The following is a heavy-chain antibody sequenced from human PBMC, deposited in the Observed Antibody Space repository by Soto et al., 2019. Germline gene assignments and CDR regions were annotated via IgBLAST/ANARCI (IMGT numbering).Heavy chain of an antibody. CDR1: GGSISSGDYY. J-gene: IGHJ5*02. Sequence: PSETLSLTCTVSGGSISSGDYYWSWIRQPPGKGLEWIGYIYYSGSTYYNPSLKSRVTISVDTSKNQFSLKLSSVTAADTAVYYCARVVYNPTYYDFWRGYPDNWFDPWGQGTLVTVSS. CDR2: IYYSGST. D-gene: IGHD3-3*01. CDR3: ARVVYNPTYYDFWRGYPDNWFDP. V-gene: IGHV4-30-4*01.